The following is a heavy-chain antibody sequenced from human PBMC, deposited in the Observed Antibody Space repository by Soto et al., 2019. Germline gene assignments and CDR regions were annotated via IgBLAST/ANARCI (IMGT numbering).Heavy chain of an antibody. Sequence: GESLKISCHGSGYSFTSYWIWWVRQMPWKGLQWMGIIYPGDSEIRYSPSFQGHVTISADKSISTAYLQWSSLKASDTAMYYCVRQTRDGYTGSDYLDYWGQGSLVTAPQ. D-gene: IGHD5-12*01. J-gene: IGHJ4*02. V-gene: IGHV5-51*01. CDR3: VRQTRDGYTGSDYLDY. CDR1: GYSFTSYW. CDR2: IYPGDSEI.